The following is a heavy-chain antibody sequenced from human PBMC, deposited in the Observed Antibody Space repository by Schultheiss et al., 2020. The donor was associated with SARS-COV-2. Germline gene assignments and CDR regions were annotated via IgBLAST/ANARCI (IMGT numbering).Heavy chain of an antibody. CDR2: IYYSGST. CDR3: ARDGDSSSSDPNYYYGMDV. V-gene: IGHV4-31*03. Sequence: SETLSLTCTVSGGSISRSGYYWGWIRQSPGKGLEWIGYIYYSGSTYYNPSLKSRVTISVDTSKNQFSLKLSSVTAADTAVYHCARDGDSSSSDPNYYYGMDVWGQGTTVTVSS. CDR1: GGSISRSGYY. J-gene: IGHJ6*02. D-gene: IGHD6-6*01.